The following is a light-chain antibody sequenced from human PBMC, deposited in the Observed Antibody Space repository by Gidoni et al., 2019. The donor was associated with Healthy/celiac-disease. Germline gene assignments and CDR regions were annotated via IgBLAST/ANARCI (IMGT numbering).Light chain of an antibody. Sequence: ELVLKQSQATLSLSPGERATLSCRASQSVSSYLAWYQQKPGQAPRLLIYDASNRATGIPARFSGSGSGTDFTLTISSLEPEDFAVYYCQQRSNWPGVTFGPGTKVDIK. CDR2: DAS. J-gene: IGKJ3*01. CDR1: QSVSSY. V-gene: IGKV3-11*01. CDR3: QQRSNWPGVT.